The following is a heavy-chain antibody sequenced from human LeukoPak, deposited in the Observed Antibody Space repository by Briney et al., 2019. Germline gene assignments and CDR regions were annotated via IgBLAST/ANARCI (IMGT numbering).Heavy chain of an antibody. CDR3: ARREGVRGVIIFDY. D-gene: IGHD3-10*02. CDR1: GGSISSSSYY. V-gene: IGHV4-39*07. J-gene: IGHJ4*02. CDR2: INHSGST. Sequence: SETLSLTCTVSGGSISSSSYYWGWIRQPPGKGLEWIGEINHSGSTNYNPSLKSRVTISVDTSKNQFSLKLSSVTAADTAVYYCARREGVRGVIIFDYWGQGTLVTVSS.